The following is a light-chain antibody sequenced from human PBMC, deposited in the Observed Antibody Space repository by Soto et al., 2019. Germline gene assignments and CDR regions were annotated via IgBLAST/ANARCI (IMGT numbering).Light chain of an antibody. CDR3: QRYNSAPWT. J-gene: IGKJ1*01. Sequence: DIQMTQSPSSLSTSVGDRVTITCRASQGISNYLAWYQQKPGKVPKLLIYAESTLQSGVPSRFSGSGSGTDFTLTISSLQPEEVATYYCQRYNSAPWTFGQGNKVEIK. CDR2: AES. V-gene: IGKV1-27*01. CDR1: QGISNY.